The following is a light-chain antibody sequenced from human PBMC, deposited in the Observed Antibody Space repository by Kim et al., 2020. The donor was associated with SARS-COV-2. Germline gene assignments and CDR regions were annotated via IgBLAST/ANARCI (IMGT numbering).Light chain of an antibody. CDR1: NIGSKS. CDR3: QVWDDSRDHHYV. J-gene: IGLJ1*01. V-gene: IGLV3-21*04. CDR2: YDS. Sequence: GKTATITCEGNNIGSKSVHWYRQKPGQAPVVVIYYDSDRPSGIPARFSGSNSRSTATLTISRVEAGDEADYYCQVWDDSRDHHYVFGAGTKVTVL.